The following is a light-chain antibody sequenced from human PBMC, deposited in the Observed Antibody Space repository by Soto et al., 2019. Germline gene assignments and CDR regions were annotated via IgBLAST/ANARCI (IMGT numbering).Light chain of an antibody. CDR3: QKYNKAPWT. V-gene: IGKV1-27*01. Sequence: DIQMTQSPPSRSASVGDRATITCRASRDIDDYLAWYQHIAGKAPKLLIYDASSLQPGVPSRFSGSGSGTYFTLTINSLQPEDVATYYCQKYNKAPWTFGQGTKV. J-gene: IGKJ1*01. CDR1: RDIDDY. CDR2: DAS.